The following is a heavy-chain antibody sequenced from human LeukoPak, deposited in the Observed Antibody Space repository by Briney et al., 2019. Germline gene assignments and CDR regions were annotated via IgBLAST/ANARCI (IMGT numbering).Heavy chain of an antibody. CDR2: ISSSGGTI. CDR3: ARDASPRGFDY. D-gene: IGHD3-10*01. Sequence: PGGSLRLSCAASGFTFSSYEMNWVRQAPGKGLEWVSYISSSGGTIYYADSVKGRFTISRDNAKNSLYLQMNSLRAEDTAVYYCARDASPRGFDYWGQGTLVTVSS. V-gene: IGHV3-48*03. J-gene: IGHJ4*02. CDR1: GFTFSSYE.